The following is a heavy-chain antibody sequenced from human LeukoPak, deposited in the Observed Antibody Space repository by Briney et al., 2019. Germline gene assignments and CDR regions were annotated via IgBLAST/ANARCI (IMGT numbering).Heavy chain of an antibody. D-gene: IGHD5-18*01. CDR3: ARGAYSYGTGSDY. V-gene: IGHV4-4*02. CDR1: GGSISSSKR. CDR2: IYLSGST. Sequence: SGTLSLTCAVSGGSISSSKRWSWVRQPPGKGLEWIGEIYLSGSTNYNPSLKSRVTISVDTSKNQFSLKLSSVTAADTAVYYCARGAYSYGTGSDYWGQGTLVTVSS. J-gene: IGHJ4*02.